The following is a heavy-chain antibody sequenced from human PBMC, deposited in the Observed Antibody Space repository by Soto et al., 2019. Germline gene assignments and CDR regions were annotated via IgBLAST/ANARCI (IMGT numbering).Heavy chain of an antibody. CDR3: ARTQYSGSYYSPGMDV. D-gene: IGHD1-26*01. CDR1: GGSISSYY. Sequence: TSETLSLTCTVSGGSISSYYWSWIRQPAGKGLEWIGRIYTSGSTNYNPSLKSRVTMSVDTSKNQFSLKLSSVTAADTAVYYCARTQYSGSYYSPGMDVWGQGTTVTVSS. J-gene: IGHJ6*02. CDR2: IYTSGST. V-gene: IGHV4-4*07.